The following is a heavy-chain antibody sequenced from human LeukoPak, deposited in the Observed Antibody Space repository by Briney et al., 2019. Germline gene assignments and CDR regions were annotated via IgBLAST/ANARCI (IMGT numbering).Heavy chain of an antibody. CDR1: GGSISSYY. J-gene: IGHJ4*02. V-gene: IGHV4-59*08. D-gene: IGHD5-12*01. CDR3: ARHTSDYDYRFDY. Sequence: SETLSLTCTVSGGSISSYYWSWIRQPPGKGLEWIGYIYYSGSTYYNPSLKSRVTISVDTSNNQFSLKLSSVTAADTAVYYCARHTSDYDYRFDYWGQGTLVTVSS. CDR2: IYYSGST.